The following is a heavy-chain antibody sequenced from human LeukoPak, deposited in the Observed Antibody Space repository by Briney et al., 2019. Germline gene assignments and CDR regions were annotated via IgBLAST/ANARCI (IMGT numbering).Heavy chain of an antibody. V-gene: IGHV1-18*01. CDR3: ARRPGGSSVDY. J-gene: IGHJ4*02. D-gene: IGHD6-6*01. CDR1: GYTFTSYS. CDR2: ISGYNGNT. Sequence: GASVKVSCKTSGYTFTSYSISWVRQAPGQGLEWMGWISGYNGNTNSAQKLQGRVTMTTDTSTSTAYMELRSLRSDDTAVYYCARRPGGSSVDYWGQGTLVTVSS.